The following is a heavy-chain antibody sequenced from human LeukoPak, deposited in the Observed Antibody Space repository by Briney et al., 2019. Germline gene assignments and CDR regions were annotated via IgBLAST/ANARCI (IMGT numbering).Heavy chain of an antibody. D-gene: IGHD3-3*01. J-gene: IGHJ2*01. Sequence: TPSETLSLTCTVSGGSISSYYWSWIRQPPGKGLEWIGYIYYSGSTNYNPSLKSRVTISVDTSKNQFSLKLSSVTAADTAVYYCARTVRRDFWSGSWYFDLWGRGTLVIVSS. V-gene: IGHV4-59*08. CDR1: GGSISSYY. CDR3: ARTVRRDFWSGSWYFDL. CDR2: IYYSGST.